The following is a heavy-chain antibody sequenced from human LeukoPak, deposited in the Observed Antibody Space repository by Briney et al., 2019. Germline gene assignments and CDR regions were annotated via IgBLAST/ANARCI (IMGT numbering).Heavy chain of an antibody. CDR1: GFTFSSYW. CDR2: ISYDGSNK. Sequence: GGSLRLSCAASGFTFSSYWMSWVRQAPGKGLEWVAVISYDGSNKYYADSVKGRFTISRDNSKNTLYLQMNSLRAEDTAVYYCARDPTTDYGENYYYGMDVWGQGTTVTVSS. J-gene: IGHJ6*02. CDR3: ARDPTTDYGENYYYGMDV. V-gene: IGHV3-30-3*01. D-gene: IGHD4-17*01.